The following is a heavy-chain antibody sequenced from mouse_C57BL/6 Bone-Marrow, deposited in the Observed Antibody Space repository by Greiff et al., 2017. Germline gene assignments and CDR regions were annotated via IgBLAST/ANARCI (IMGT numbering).Heavy chain of an antibody. CDR3: ARVTIVRFDY. Sequence: DVMLVESGGGLVKPGGSLKLSCAASGFTFSSYAMSWVRQTPEKRLEWVATISDGGSYTYYPDNVKGRFTISRDNAKNNLYLQMSHLKSEDTAMXYCARVTIVRFDYWGQGTTLTGSS. V-gene: IGHV5-4*03. CDR1: GFTFSSYA. CDR2: ISDGGSYT. J-gene: IGHJ2*01. D-gene: IGHD2-12*01.